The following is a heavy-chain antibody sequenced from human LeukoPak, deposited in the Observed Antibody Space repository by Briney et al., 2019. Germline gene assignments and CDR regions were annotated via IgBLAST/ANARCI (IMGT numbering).Heavy chain of an antibody. CDR1: GYTFTGYY. CDR2: INPNSGGT. J-gene: IGHJ4*02. CDR3: AREGGYCSSTSCYVGY. Sequence: ASVKVSCKASGYTFTGYYMHWVRLAPGQGLEWMGWINPNSGGTNYAQKFQGRVTMTRDTSISTAYMELSRLRSDDTAVYYCAREGGYCSSTSCYVGYWGQGTLVTVSS. V-gene: IGHV1-2*02. D-gene: IGHD2-2*01.